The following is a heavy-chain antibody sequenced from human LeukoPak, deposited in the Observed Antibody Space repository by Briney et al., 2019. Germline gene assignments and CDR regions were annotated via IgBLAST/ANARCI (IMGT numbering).Heavy chain of an antibody. J-gene: IGHJ6*02. CDR2: MNSNSGNT. D-gene: IGHD3-10*01. Sequence: ASVKVSCRASGYSITSYDINWVRQAAGQGLKWVGWMNSNSGNTGYARKFQGRVTLTRDTSINTAYMEVNSLTSEDTAVYYCARGGTLVRGVAILYGMDVWGQGTTVTVSS. V-gene: IGHV1-8*01. CDR1: GYSITSYD. CDR3: ARGGTLVRGVAILYGMDV.